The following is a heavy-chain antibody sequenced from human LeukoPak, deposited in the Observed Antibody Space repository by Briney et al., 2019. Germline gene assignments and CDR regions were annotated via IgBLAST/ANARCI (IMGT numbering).Heavy chain of an antibody. J-gene: IGHJ4*02. CDR3: ARDQGTYTVMVDY. Sequence: SSVKVSCKTSGYTFTSYGISWAGQAPGQGLEWMGWINANNGDTNYAQKLQGRVSMTTDTSTTTAYMELRRLRSDDPAVYYCARDQGTYTVMVDYWGQGTLVTVSS. CDR2: INANNGDT. V-gene: IGHV1-18*01. D-gene: IGHD5-18*01. CDR1: GYTFTSYG.